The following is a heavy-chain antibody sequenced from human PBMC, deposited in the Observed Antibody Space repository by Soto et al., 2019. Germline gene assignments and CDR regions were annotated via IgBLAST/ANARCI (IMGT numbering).Heavy chain of an antibody. CDR1: GFTFTNYW. D-gene: IGHD2-2*01. Sequence: GEPLTLSSKGSGFTFTNYWIAWVRQMPGKGLEWMGIIYPGDSDTSYSPSFQGQVTISADKSINTAYLHWSSLKASDTAIYYCAKHEGYCSTTTCSNFDYWGQGTLVTVSS. V-gene: IGHV5-51*01. J-gene: IGHJ4*02. CDR3: AKHEGYCSTTTCSNFDY. CDR2: IYPGDSDT.